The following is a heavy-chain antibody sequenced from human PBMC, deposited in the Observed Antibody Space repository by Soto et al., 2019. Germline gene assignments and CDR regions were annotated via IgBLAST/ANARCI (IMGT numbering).Heavy chain of an antibody. CDR3: ARAYYYGSGSYYTPVPFDY. CDR2: INHSGST. Sequence: SETLSLTCAVYGGSFSGYYWSWIRQPPGKGLEWIGEINHSGSTNYNPSLKSRVTISVDPSKNQFSLKLSSVTAADTAVYYCARAYYYGSGSYYTPVPFDYWGQGTLVTVSS. D-gene: IGHD3-10*01. J-gene: IGHJ4*02. CDR1: GGSFSGYY. V-gene: IGHV4-34*01.